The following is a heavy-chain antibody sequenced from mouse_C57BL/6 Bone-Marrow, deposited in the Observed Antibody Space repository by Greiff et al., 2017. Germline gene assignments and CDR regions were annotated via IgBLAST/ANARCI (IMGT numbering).Heavy chain of an antibody. D-gene: IGHD4-1*02. J-gene: IGHJ2*01. CDR2: IYPGSGNT. CDR3: SESSTRTLLFDY. CDR1: GYTFTDYY. V-gene: IGHV1-76*01. Sequence: VQLQQSGAELVRPGASVKLSCKASGYTFTDYYINWVKQRPGQGLEWIARIYPGSGNTYYNEKFKGKATLTAEKSSSTAYMQLSSLTSEDSAVYFCSESSTRTLLFDYWGQGTTLTVSS.